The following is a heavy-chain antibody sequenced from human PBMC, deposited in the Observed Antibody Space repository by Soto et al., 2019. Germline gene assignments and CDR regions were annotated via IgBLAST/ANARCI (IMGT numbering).Heavy chain of an antibody. J-gene: IGHJ4*02. CDR2: ISRDGGTK. D-gene: IGHD2-21*01. V-gene: IGHV3-30*03. Sequence: QVQLVESGGGVVQPGRSLRLSCAVSGFTVSTYGMHWVRQAPGKGLEWVAVISRDGGTKYYADSVKGRFTMSRDNSRNRLFLEMNSLRGDDMAVYYCSGEVASGYWGQGTLVTVSS. CDR1: GFTVSTYG. CDR3: SGEVASGY.